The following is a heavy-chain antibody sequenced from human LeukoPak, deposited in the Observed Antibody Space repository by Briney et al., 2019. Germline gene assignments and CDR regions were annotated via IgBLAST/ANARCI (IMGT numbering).Heavy chain of an antibody. J-gene: IGHJ4*02. CDR2: ISGSGGST. CDR3: AKLILGVTYYFDY. D-gene: IGHD3-22*01. Sequence: GGSLRLSCAASGYTFSSYAMSWVRQAPGKGLEWVSAISGSGGSTYYADSVKGRFTISRDNSKNTLYLQMNSLRAEDTAVYYCAKLILGVTYYFDYWGQGTLVTVSS. CDR1: GYTFSSYA. V-gene: IGHV3-23*01.